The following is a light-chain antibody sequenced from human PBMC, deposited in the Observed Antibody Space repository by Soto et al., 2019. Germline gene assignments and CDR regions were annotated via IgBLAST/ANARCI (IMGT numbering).Light chain of an antibody. V-gene: IGKV3-20*01. CDR3: QQYRDLPQT. Sequence: EIVLTQSPGTLSLSPGERATLSCRASQTVRNIYLAWYQQKPGQAPRLLIYNSSTRPTGIPDRVSGSGSGTDFTLTISRLEPEDFALYFCQQYRDLPQTFGQGTLVEIK. CDR2: NSS. J-gene: IGKJ1*01. CDR1: QTVRNIY.